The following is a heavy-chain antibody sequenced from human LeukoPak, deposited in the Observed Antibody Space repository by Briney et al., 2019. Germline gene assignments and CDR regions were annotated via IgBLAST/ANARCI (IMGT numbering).Heavy chain of an antibody. CDR2: IYTSGST. Sequence: SETLSLTCTVSGGSISSYYWSWIRQPAGKGLEWIGRIYTSGSTNYNPSLKSRVTMSVDTSKNQFSLKLSSVTAADTAVYYCARGLGYCGSTSCHFDYWGQGTLVTVSS. V-gene: IGHV4-4*07. CDR3: ARGLGYCGSTSCHFDY. J-gene: IGHJ4*02. CDR1: GGSISSYY. D-gene: IGHD2-2*01.